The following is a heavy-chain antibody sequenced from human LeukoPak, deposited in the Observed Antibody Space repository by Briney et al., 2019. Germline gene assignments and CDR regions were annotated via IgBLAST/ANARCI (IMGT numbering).Heavy chain of an antibody. CDR3: ARVSREGSSSWPDY. J-gene: IGHJ4*02. CDR2: IRTSNSYI. V-gene: IGHV3-21*01. CDR1: GFTFSSYS. Sequence: PGGSLRLSCAASGFTFSSYSMNWVRQAPGKGLEWVSSIRTSNSYIYYADSVKGRFTISRDNAKNSLYLQMNSLRAEDTAVYYCARVSREGSSSWPDYWGQGTLATVSS. D-gene: IGHD6-13*01.